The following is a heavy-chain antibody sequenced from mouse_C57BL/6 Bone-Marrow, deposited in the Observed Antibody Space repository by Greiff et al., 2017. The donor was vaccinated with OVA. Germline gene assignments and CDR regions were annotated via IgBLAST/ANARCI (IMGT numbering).Heavy chain of an antibody. CDR2: INPSTGGT. CDR1: GYSFTGYY. Sequence: FQLQQSGPELVKPGASVKISCKASGYSFTGYYMNWVKQSPEKSLEWIGEINPSTGGTTYNQKFKAKATLTVDKSSSTAYMQLKSLTSEDSAVYYCARRSWYFDVWGTGTTVTVSS. J-gene: IGHJ1*03. V-gene: IGHV1-42*01. CDR3: ARRSWYFDV.